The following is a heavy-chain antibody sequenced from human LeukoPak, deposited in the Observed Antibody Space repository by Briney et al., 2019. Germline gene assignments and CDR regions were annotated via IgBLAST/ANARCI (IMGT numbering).Heavy chain of an antibody. CDR1: GGSVSSGSYY. J-gene: IGHJ4*02. Sequence: SETLSLTCTVSGGSVSSGSYYWSWIRQPPGKGLEWIGYIYYSGSTNYNPSLKSRVTISVDTSKNQFSLKLSSVTAADTAVYYCARLSKEQWLAPRSRFDYWGQGTLVTVSS. CDR2: IYYSGST. D-gene: IGHD6-19*01. CDR3: ARLSKEQWLAPRSRFDY. V-gene: IGHV4-61*01.